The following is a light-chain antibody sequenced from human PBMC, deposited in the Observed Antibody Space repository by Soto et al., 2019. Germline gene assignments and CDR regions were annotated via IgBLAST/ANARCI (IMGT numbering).Light chain of an antibody. CDR3: SSYTITTALV. V-gene: IGLV2-14*03. CDR2: EVS. J-gene: IGLJ1*01. CDR1: SSDIGNYNF. Sequence: QSVLAQPASVSGSPGQSITTSCTGTSSDIGNYNFVSWYQQHPGKAPKLMIYEVSSRPSGVSNRFSGSKSGNTASLTISGLQAEDEADYYCSSYTITTALVFGTGTKVTVL.